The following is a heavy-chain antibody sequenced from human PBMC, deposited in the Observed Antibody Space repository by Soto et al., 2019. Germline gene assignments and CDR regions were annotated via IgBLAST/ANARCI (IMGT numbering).Heavy chain of an antibody. V-gene: IGHV1-18*01. CDR2: ISAYNGNT. CDR3: ARDRGSYSLDY. D-gene: IGHD1-26*01. CDR1: GYTFTSYG. Sequence: QVQLVQSGAEVKKPGASVKVSCKASGYTFTSYGISWVRQAPGQGLEWMGWISAYNGNTNYAQKLQGRVTMTTDTSTSTAYVELRRLRCDDTAVYYCARDRGSYSLDYWGQGTLVTVSS. J-gene: IGHJ4*02.